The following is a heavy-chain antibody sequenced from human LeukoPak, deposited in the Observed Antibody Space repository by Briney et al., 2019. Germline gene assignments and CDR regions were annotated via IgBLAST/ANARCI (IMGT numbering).Heavy chain of an antibody. V-gene: IGHV1-18*01. Sequence: ASVKVSCKASGYTFTNSGISWVRQAPGQGLEWMGWISVNSGNTNYTQNLQGRVTLTTDTSPSTAYMELRSLRSDDSAVYYCARVPKYCSSTTCYYFFDYWGQGTLVTVSS. CDR3: ARVPKYCSSTTCYYFFDY. D-gene: IGHD2-2*01. J-gene: IGHJ4*02. CDR2: ISVNSGNT. CDR1: GYTFTNSG.